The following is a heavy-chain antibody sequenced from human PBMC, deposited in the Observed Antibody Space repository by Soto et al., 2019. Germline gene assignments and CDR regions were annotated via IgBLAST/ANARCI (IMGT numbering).Heavy chain of an antibody. CDR1: GDSISTYY. J-gene: IGHJ6*02. V-gene: IGHV4-59*01. CDR2: IYYSGST. CDR3: ARRVARPGYYGMDV. D-gene: IGHD6-6*01. Sequence: PSETLSLTCTVSGDSISTYYWTWIRQPPGKGLEWIGYIYYSGSTNYNPSLKSRVSISLDMSKNQFSLELISVTAADTAVYYCARRVARPGYYGMDVWGQGTTVTVSS.